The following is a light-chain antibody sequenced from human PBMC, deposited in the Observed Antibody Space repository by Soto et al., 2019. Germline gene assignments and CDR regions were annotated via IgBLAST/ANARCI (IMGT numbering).Light chain of an antibody. V-gene: IGKV1-39*01. CDR3: HQSYNNPWT. CDR1: QSISTY. CDR2: DAS. Sequence: DIQMTQSPSSLSASVGDRVTITCRSSQSISTYLNWYRQKPGKAPELLIYDASSLPSGVPSRFSGSGSGTDFTLTISSMQAEDFATYICHQSYNNPWTFGQGTKVEVK. J-gene: IGKJ1*01.